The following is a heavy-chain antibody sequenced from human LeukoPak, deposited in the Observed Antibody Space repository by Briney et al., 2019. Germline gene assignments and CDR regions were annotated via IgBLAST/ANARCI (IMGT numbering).Heavy chain of an antibody. CDR1: GFTVSSNY. V-gene: IGHV3-53*01. Sequence: PGGSLTLLCAASGFTVSSNYMSWVRQAPGKGLEWVSVIYSGGSTYYADSVKGRFTISRDNSKNTLYLQMNSLRAEDTAVYYCATAVTNSWFDVWGKGSLVTVSS. D-gene: IGHD4-17*01. CDR3: ATAVTNSWFDV. CDR2: IYSGGST. J-gene: IGHJ5*01.